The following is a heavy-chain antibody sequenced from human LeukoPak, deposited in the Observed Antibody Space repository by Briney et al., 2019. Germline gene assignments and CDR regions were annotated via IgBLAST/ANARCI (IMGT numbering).Heavy chain of an antibody. Sequence: GGSLRLSCAASGFTFTTYAMTWVRQAPGKGLEWVSAISGSGGTTYYADSVKGRFTISRDNSKNTLYLQMNNLRAEDTAVYYCAKERARPYWFDPWGQGTLVTVSS. D-gene: IGHD6-6*01. CDR2: ISGSGGTT. J-gene: IGHJ5*02. CDR1: GFTFTTYA. CDR3: AKERARPYWFDP. V-gene: IGHV3-23*01.